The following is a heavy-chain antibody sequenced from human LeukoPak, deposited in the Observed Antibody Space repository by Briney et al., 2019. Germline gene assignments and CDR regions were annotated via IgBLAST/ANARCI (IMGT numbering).Heavy chain of an antibody. D-gene: IGHD3-22*01. CDR3: ARGYDSSGYYYFDY. CDR2: INTNTGNP. Sequence: GASVKVSCKASGYTFTSYAMNWVRQAPGQGLEWMGWINTNTGNPTYAQGFTGRFVFSLDTSVSTAYLQISSLKAEDTAVYYCARGYDSSGYYYFDYWGQGTLVTVSS. J-gene: IGHJ4*02. CDR1: GYTFTSYA. V-gene: IGHV7-4-1*02.